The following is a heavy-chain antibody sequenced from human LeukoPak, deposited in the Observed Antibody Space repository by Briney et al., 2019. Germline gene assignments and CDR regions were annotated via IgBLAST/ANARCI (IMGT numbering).Heavy chain of an antibody. CDR2: ISGSGGST. CDR3: AKRGYNWNDAFDY. D-gene: IGHD1-1*01. J-gene: IGHJ4*02. V-gene: IGHV3-23*01. Sequence: GGSLRLSCAASGFTFSSYAMSWVRQAPGKGLELVSGISGSGGSTYYADSVKGRFTISRDNSKNTLYLQMNSLRAEDTAEYYCAKRGYNWNDAFDYWGQGTLVTVSS. CDR1: GFTFSSYA.